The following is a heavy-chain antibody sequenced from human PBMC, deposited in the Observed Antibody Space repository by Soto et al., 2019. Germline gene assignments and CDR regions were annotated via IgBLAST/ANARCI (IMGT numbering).Heavy chain of an antibody. V-gene: IGHV4-34*01. CDR3: ARSSYYYMDV. Sequence: SETLSRTCVVHGGSFSGYYWSWIRQPPGKGLEWIGEINHSGSTNYNPSLKSRVTISVDTSKNQFSLKLSSVTAADTAVYYCARSSYYYMDVWRKGTTVTVSS. CDR1: GGSFSGYY. J-gene: IGHJ6*03. CDR2: INHSGST. D-gene: IGHD2-2*01.